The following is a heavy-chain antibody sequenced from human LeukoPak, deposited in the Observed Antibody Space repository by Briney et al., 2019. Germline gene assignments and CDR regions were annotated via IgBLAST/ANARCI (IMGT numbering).Heavy chain of an antibody. CDR3: ARRRFEGDPGSYFDY. V-gene: IGHV4-39*01. D-gene: IGHD2-21*02. CDR2: IHYSGSA. Sequence: SETLSLTCTVSGGSISTSSYYWAWIRQPPGKGLEWIGSIHYSGSASYNPSLKSRVTISVDTSKNQFSLKLSSLTAADTAVYYCARRRFEGDPGSYFDYWGQGTLVTVSS. J-gene: IGHJ4*02. CDR1: GGSISTSSYY.